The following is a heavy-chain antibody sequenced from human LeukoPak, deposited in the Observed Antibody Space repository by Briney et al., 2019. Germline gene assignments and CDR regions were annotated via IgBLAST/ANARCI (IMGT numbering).Heavy chain of an antibody. V-gene: IGHV3-9*03. Sequence: GGSLRLSCAASGFTFDDYAMHWVRQAPGKGLEWVSGISWNSGSIGYADSVKGRFTISRDNAKNSLYLQMNSLRAEDMALYYCAKDRGPYSNYIADWGQGTLVTVSS. J-gene: IGHJ4*02. CDR3: AKDRGPYSNYIAD. D-gene: IGHD4-11*01. CDR2: ISWNSGSI. CDR1: GFTFDDYA.